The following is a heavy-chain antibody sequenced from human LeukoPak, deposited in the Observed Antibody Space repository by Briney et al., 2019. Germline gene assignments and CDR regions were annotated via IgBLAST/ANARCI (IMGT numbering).Heavy chain of an antibody. D-gene: IGHD3-16*01. J-gene: IGHJ4*02. CDR2: IYYSGST. CDR1: GGSISSYY. Sequence: SETLSLTCTVSGGSISSYYWSWIRQPPGKGLEGIGYIYYSGSTNYNPSLKSRVTISVDTSKNQFSLKLSSVTAADTAVYYCAIAKRGGYYFDYWGQGTLVTVSS. CDR3: AIAKRGGYYFDY. V-gene: IGHV4-59*01.